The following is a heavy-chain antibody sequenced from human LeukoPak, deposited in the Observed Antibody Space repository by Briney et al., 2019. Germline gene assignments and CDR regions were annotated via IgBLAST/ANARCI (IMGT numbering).Heavy chain of an antibody. CDR3: ARDRFTMVRGATPLYY. CDR2: ISGSGGST. Sequence: PGGSLRLSCAASGFTFSSYAMSWVRQAPGKGLEWVSAISGSGGSTYYADSVKGRFTISRDNSKNTLYLQMNSLRAEDTAVYYCARDRFTMVRGATPLYYWGQGTLVTVSS. CDR1: GFTFSSYA. J-gene: IGHJ4*02. D-gene: IGHD3-10*01. V-gene: IGHV3-23*01.